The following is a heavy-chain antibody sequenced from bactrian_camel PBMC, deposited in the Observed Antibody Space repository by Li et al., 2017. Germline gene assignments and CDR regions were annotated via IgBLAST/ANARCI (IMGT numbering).Heavy chain of an antibody. Sequence: HVQLVESGGGSVQAGGSLTLSCTASGYTVGPVCVGWFRQAPGKERERVAAIRTAAGTTYYADSVKGRFTISRDNSLNTIYLQMNDMKPEDSGVYYCAAEVFPCRSYSNYAEHWGQGTQVTVS. CDR3: AAEVFPCRSYSNYAEH. D-gene: IGHD4*01. V-gene: IGHV3S1*01. J-gene: IGHJ4*01. CDR1: GYTVGPVC. CDR2: IRTAAGTT.